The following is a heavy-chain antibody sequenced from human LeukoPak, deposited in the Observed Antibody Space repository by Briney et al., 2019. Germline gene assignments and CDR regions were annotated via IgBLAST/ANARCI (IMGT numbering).Heavy chain of an antibody. CDR3: AKDPVWAAAGTLFDY. J-gene: IGHJ4*02. CDR1: GFTFSSYG. CDR2: IWYDGSHQ. V-gene: IGHV3-33*06. Sequence: PGRSLRLSCAASGFTFSSYGMHWVRQAPGKGLEWVAGIWYDGSHQYYVDSVKGRFTISRDNSKNTLYLQMNNLTAEDTAVYYCAKDPVWAAAGTLFDYWGQGTLVTVSS. D-gene: IGHD6-13*01.